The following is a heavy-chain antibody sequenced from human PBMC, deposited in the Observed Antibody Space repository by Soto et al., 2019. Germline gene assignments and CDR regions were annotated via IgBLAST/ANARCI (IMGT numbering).Heavy chain of an antibody. CDR1: GFTFSSYA. CDR2: ISGSSTST. CDR3: AKDPSSGFAMENDFDY. V-gene: IGHV3-23*01. D-gene: IGHD3-10*01. J-gene: IGHJ4*02. Sequence: EVQLSGSGGGLVQPGGSLRLSCAASGFTFSSYAMSWVRQAPGKGLEWVSAISGSSTSTYYAESVKGRFTISRDNSKNTLYLQMNCLRAEDTAVYYGAKDPSSGFAMENDFDYWGQGTLVTVSS.